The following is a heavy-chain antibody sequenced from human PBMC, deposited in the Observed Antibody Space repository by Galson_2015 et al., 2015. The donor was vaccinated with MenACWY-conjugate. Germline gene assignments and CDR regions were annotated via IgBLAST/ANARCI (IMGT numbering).Heavy chain of an antibody. CDR2: IGAYNGNT. Sequence: ASVTVSCKGSGGTFHSYGLSWGGGGAGKGLEWMGWIGAYNGNTNYAQKLQGRVTMTTDTSTSTAYMELRSLRSDDTAVYYCARDTTHYGMDVWGQGTTVTVSS. CDR1: GGTFHSYG. V-gene: IGHV1-18*01. J-gene: IGHJ6*02. CDR3: ARDTTHYGMDV. D-gene: IGHD2/OR15-2a*01.